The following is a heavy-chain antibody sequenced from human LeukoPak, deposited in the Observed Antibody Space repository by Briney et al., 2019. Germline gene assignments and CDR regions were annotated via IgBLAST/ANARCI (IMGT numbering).Heavy chain of an antibody. CDR1: GYTFTGYY. D-gene: IGHD6-6*01. Sequence: ASVKVSCKASGYTFTGYYMHWVRQAPGQGLEWMGWINTNTGNPTYAQGFTGRFVFSLDTSVSTAYLQISSLKAEDTAVYYCARERVKLYSSSWNAFDIWGQGTMVTVSS. V-gene: IGHV7-4-1*02. CDR3: ARERVKLYSSSWNAFDI. J-gene: IGHJ3*02. CDR2: INTNTGNP.